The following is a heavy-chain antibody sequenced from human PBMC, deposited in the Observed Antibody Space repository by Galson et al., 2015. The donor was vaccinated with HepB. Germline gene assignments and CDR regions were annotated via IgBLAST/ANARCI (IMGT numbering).Heavy chain of an antibody. Sequence: SVKVSCKASGYTFTSYGISWVRQAPGQGLEWMGWISAYNGNTNYAQKLQGRVTMTTDTSTSTAYMELRSLRSDDTAVYYCARDAPGYCTGGVCYTRIFDYWGQGTLVTVSS. J-gene: IGHJ4*02. V-gene: IGHV1-18*01. CDR3: ARDAPGYCTGGVCYTRIFDY. CDR2: ISAYNGNT. D-gene: IGHD2-8*02. CDR1: GYTFTSYG.